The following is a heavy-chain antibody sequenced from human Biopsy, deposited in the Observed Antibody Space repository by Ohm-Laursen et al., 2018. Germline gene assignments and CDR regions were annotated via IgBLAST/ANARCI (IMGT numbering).Heavy chain of an antibody. Sequence: SLRLSCSASRFTFNNYAMHWVRHAPGKGLEWVSIICAYGVTTFYADSVKGRFTISRDGSSDTLYLQIHSLRADDTALYYCAKGGYCSATSCNMDVDYWGQGALVTVSS. V-gene: IGHV3-23*01. CDR3: AKGGYCSATSCNMDVDY. CDR1: RFTFNNYA. CDR2: ICAYGVTT. J-gene: IGHJ4*02. D-gene: IGHD2-2*02.